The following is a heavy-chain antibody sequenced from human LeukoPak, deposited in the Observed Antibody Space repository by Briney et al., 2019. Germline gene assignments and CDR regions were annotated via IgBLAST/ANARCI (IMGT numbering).Heavy chain of an antibody. V-gene: IGHV3-23*01. Sequence: GGSLRLSCAASGFTFSSYGMSWVRQAPGEGLEWVSAISGSGGSTYYADSVKGRFTISRDNSKNTLYLQMNSLRAEDTAVYYCAKDRVVVAATKGDAFDIWGQGTMVTVSS. CDR1: GFTFSSYG. J-gene: IGHJ3*02. CDR3: AKDRVVVAATKGDAFDI. D-gene: IGHD2-15*01. CDR2: ISGSGGST.